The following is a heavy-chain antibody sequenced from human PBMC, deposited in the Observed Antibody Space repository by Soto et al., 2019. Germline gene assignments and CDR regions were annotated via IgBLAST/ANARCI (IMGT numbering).Heavy chain of an antibody. CDR1: GGTFSSYA. V-gene: IGHV1-69*01. D-gene: IGHD2-15*01. CDR2: IIPIFGTA. J-gene: IGHJ6*02. CDR3: AXXXGGSSSLDIYYYYYYGMDV. Sequence: QVQLVQSGAEVKKPGSSVKVSCKAPGGTFSSYAISWVRQAPGQGLEWMGGIIPIFGTANYAQKFQGRVTITADESTSTGYMELSSLRSEDTAVYXCAXXXGGSSSLDIYYYYYYGMDVWGQGTTVTVSS.